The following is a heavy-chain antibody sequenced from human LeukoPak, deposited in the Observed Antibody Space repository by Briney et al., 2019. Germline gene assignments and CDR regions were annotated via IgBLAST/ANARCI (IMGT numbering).Heavy chain of an antibody. CDR1: GGSISSSSYY. CDR2: IYYSGST. D-gene: IGHD1-26*01. Sequence: PSETLSLTCTVSGGSISSSSYYWGWIRQPPGKGLEWIGSIYYSGSTYYNPSLKSRVTISVDTSKNQFSLKLSSVTAADTAVYYCARGDKWELPIYYFDYWGQGTLVTVSS. CDR3: ARGDKWELPIYYFDY. J-gene: IGHJ4*02. V-gene: IGHV4-39*01.